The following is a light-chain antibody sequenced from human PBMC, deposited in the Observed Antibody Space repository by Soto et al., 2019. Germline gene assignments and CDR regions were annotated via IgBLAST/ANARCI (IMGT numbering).Light chain of an antibody. J-gene: IGKJ3*01. V-gene: IGKV1-9*01. CDR3: QQFNSYPRT. Sequence: IQLTQSPSSLSASVGDRVIITCRASQGISSYLAWYQQKPGKAPKLLIYAASTLQSGVPSRLSGSGSGTDFTLTISSLQPEDFATYYCQQFNSYPRTFGPGTKVDIK. CDR2: AAS. CDR1: QGISSY.